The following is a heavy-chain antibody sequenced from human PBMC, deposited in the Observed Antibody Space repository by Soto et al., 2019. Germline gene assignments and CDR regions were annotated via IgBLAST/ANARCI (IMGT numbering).Heavy chain of an antibody. D-gene: IGHD6-19*01. CDR1: GGSISSGGYY. V-gene: IGHV4-31*03. Sequence: PSETLSLTCTVSGGSISSGGYYWSWIRQHPGKGLEWIGYIYYSGSTYYNPSLKSRVTISVDTSKNQFSLKLSSVTAADTAVYYCARGDVQQWLANWFDPWGQGTLVTVSS. CDR3: ARGDVQQWLANWFDP. J-gene: IGHJ5*02. CDR2: IYYSGST.